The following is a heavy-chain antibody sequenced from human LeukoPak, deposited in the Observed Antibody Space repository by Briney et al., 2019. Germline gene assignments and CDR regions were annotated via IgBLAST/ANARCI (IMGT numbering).Heavy chain of an antibody. V-gene: IGHV3-30*18. CDR1: GFTFSSYG. Sequence: GGSLRLSCAASGFTFSSYGMHWVRQAPGKGLERVAVISYDGSNKYYADSVKGRFTISRDNSKNTLYLQMNSLRAEDTAVYYCAKGVAIAARRGPPQHWGQGTMVTVSS. CDR3: AKGVAIAARRGPPQH. D-gene: IGHD6-6*01. CDR2: ISYDGSNK. J-gene: IGHJ1*01.